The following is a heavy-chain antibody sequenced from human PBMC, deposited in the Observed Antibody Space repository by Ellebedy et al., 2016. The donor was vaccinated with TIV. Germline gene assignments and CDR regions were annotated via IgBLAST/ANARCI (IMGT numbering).Heavy chain of an antibody. CDR1: GFTFSNFA. V-gene: IGHV3-23*01. J-gene: IGHJ4*02. CDR3: AKDRTAGDGYWAFDS. D-gene: IGHD5-18*01. CDR2: IVGGGA. Sequence: PGGSLRLSCAASGFTFSNFAMSWVRQAPGKGLEWVSGIVGGGAERYADSVKGRFTISRDNSKNTVDLQMKSLRDEDTAVYFCAKDRTAGDGYWAFDSWGQGTLVTVSS.